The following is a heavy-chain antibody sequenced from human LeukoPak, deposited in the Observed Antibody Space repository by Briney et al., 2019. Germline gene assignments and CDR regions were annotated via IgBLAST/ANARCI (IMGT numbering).Heavy chain of an antibody. CDR3: ARRITMIPFDY. Sequence: SETLSLTCAVYGGSFSGYYWTWIRQPPGKGLEWLGEMNHSGSANYNPSLKRRVTISVDTSKNQCSLRLSSVTAADTAVYYCARRITMIPFDYWGQGTLVTVSS. J-gene: IGHJ4*02. CDR2: MNHSGSA. V-gene: IGHV4-34*01. D-gene: IGHD3-22*01. CDR1: GGSFSGYY.